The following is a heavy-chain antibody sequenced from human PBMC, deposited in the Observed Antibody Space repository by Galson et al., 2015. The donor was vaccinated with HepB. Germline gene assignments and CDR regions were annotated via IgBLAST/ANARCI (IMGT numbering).Heavy chain of an antibody. V-gene: IGHV1-46*01. D-gene: IGHD3-22*01. CDR1: GYTFSSFF. CDR3: AREPPDSGSLDY. Sequence: SCKASGYTFSSFFGHWVRQAPGQGLEWMGIIHPAGGTTRSAQTFQGRITMTRDTSTSTVYMELNSLRSDDTALYFCAREPPDSGSLDYWGQGALVTVSS. J-gene: IGHJ4*02. CDR2: IHPAGGTT.